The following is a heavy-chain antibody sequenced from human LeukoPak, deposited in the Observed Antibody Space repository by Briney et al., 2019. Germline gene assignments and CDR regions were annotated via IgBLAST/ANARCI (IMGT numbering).Heavy chain of an antibody. CDR1: GYTLTSYA. Sequence: ASVKVSCKASGYTLTSYAMHWVRQAPGQRLEWMGWINAGNGNTKYSQKFQGRVTITRDTSASTAYMELSSLRSEDTAVYYCARGGFVWNDYGDYASNWYFDLWGRGTLVTVSS. D-gene: IGHD4-17*01. CDR2: INAGNGNT. J-gene: IGHJ2*01. CDR3: ARGGFVWNDYGDYASNWYFDL. V-gene: IGHV1-3*01.